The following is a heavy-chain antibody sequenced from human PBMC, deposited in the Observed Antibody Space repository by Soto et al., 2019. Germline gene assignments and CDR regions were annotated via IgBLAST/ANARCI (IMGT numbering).Heavy chain of an antibody. CDR2: IYYSGTT. V-gene: IGHV4-61*08. Sequence: SETLSLTCAVSGGSISSGGYSWSWIRQPPGKGLEWIGYIYYSGTTSYNPSLKSRVTMSVDTSKNQFSLKVNSVTAADTAVYYCARDSSFYDSSGYYSSDYGMDVWGQGTTVTVSS. J-gene: IGHJ6*02. CDR1: GGSISSGGYS. D-gene: IGHD3-22*01. CDR3: ARDSSFYDSSGYYSSDYGMDV.